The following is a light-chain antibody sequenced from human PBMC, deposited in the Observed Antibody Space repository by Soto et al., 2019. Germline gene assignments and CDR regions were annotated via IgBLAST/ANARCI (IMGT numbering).Light chain of an antibody. V-gene: IGKV3-15*01. CDR2: GAS. Sequence: VMTQSPGTLSVSPGEGPTLSCTASQTVSNNLAWYQQKPGQAPRLLIYGASTRATGVPARFSGTGSGTEFTLTISSLQSEDFALYYCQQYNDWPLTFGQRTKVDI. CDR1: QTVSNN. CDR3: QQYNDWPLT. J-gene: IGKJ1*01.